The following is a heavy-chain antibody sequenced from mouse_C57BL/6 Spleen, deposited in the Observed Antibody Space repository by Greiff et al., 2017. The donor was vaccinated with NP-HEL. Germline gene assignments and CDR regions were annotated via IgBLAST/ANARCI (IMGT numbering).Heavy chain of an antibody. D-gene: IGHD2-3*01. V-gene: IGHV1-18*01. CDR2: INPNNGGT. CDR1: GYTFTDYN. Sequence: VQLKQSGPELVKPGASVKIPCKASGYTFTDYNMDWVKQSHGKSLEWIGDINPNNGGTIYNQKFKGKAKLTVDKASSTAYMELRSLTSEDTAVYYCARGGIYDGSYTGDFDYWGQGTTLTVSS. CDR3: ARGGIYDGSYTGDFDY. J-gene: IGHJ2*01.